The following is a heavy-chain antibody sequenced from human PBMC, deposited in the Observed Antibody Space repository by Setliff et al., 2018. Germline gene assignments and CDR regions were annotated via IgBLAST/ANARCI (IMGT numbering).Heavy chain of an antibody. V-gene: IGHV4-61*10. CDR1: GDSISTGSNY. CDR2: IDRSGNT. CDR3: ARSLGSGSYYGSRPFPFDY. Sequence: PSETLSLTCTVSGDSISTGSNYWSWIRQPAGKGLEWIGHIDRSGNTNFNPSLKSRVTISVDRSKSQFSLELSSVTAADTAVYYCARSLGSGSYYGSRPFPFDYWGQGILVTVSS. J-gene: IGHJ4*02. D-gene: IGHD3-10*01.